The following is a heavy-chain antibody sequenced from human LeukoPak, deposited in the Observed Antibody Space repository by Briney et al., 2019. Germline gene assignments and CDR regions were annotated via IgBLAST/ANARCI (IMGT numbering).Heavy chain of an antibody. CDR1: GFPFTNYA. J-gene: IGHJ4*02. CDR3: ATDYCSGGSCYGFDY. CDR2: INAGNDDT. Sequence: ASVKVSCKASGFPFTNYAFHWVRQAPGQRLEWLGWINAGNDDTKYSQKFQGRVTITADESTSTAYMELSSLRSEDTAVYYCATDYCSGGSCYGFDYWGQGTLVTVSS. V-gene: IGHV1-3*01. D-gene: IGHD2-15*01.